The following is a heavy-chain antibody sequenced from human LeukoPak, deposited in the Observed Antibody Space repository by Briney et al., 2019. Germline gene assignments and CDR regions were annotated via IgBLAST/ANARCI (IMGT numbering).Heavy chain of an antibody. CDR2: IYHSGST. D-gene: IGHD5-12*01. V-gene: IGHV4-59*01. CDR1: GGSISSYY. Sequence: SETLSLTCTVSGGSISSYYWSWIRQPPGKGLEWIGYIYHSGSTNYNPSLKSRVTTSVDMSKNQFSLKLSSVTAADTAVYYCARGHWYGYDPVYFDYWGQGTLVTVSS. CDR3: ARGHWYGYDPVYFDY. J-gene: IGHJ4*02.